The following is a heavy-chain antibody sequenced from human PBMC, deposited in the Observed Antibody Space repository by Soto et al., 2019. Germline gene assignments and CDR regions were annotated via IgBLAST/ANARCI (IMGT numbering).Heavy chain of an antibody. CDR1: GGSINSGGSY. CDR2: IYYSGTT. D-gene: IGHD1-7*01. Sequence: SETLSLTCTVPGGSINSGGSYWTWIRHHPGKGLEWFGNIYYSGTTHYNPSLEGRVFISLDTSRNQFSLKVTSVTAADSAVYYCARGRAYIWQNYFDLWGRGILVTVSS. J-gene: IGHJ5*02. CDR3: ARGRAYIWQNYFDL. V-gene: IGHV4-31*03.